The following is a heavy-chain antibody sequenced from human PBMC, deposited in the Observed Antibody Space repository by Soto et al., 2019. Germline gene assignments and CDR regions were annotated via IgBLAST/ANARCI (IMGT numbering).Heavy chain of an antibody. CDR3: AKDHCGGDCYSEPYFDS. Sequence: QVQVVESGGGVVQPGRSLRLSCAASGFTFSTYGMHWVRQAPGKGLEWVAVIWYDGSNKYYADSVKGRFTISRDNSKKXXYLQMNSLRAEDTAVYYCAKDHCGGDCYSEPYFDSWGQGTLVTVSS. D-gene: IGHD2-21*02. J-gene: IGHJ4*02. CDR1: GFTFSTYG. V-gene: IGHV3-33*06. CDR2: IWYDGSNK.